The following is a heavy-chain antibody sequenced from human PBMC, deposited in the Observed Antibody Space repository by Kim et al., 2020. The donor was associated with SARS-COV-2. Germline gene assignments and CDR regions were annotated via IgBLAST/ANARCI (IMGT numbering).Heavy chain of an antibody. Sequence: SVKVSCKASGGTFSSYAISWVRQAPGQGLEWMGGIIPIFGTANYAQKFQGRVTITADESTSTAYMELSSLRSEDTAVYYCASSTNMNGYNCDYWGQGTLVTVSS. J-gene: IGHJ4*02. CDR1: GGTFSSYA. D-gene: IGHD5-12*01. V-gene: IGHV1-69*13. CDR2: IIPIFGTA. CDR3: ASSTNMNGYNCDY.